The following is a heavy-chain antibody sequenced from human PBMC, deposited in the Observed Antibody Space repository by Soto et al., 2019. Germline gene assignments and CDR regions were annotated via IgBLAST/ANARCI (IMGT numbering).Heavy chain of an antibody. CDR2: IIPILGIA. Sequence: QVQLVQSGAEVKKPGSSVKVSCKASGGTFSSYTISWVRQAPGQGLEWMGRIIPILGIANSAQKFQGRVTITADKSTSTTYMEMSSLRSEDTAVYYCALYYYGSWISKIAFDIWGQGTMVTVSS. V-gene: IGHV1-69*02. J-gene: IGHJ3*02. D-gene: IGHD3-10*01. CDR3: ALYYYGSWISKIAFDI. CDR1: GGTFSSYT.